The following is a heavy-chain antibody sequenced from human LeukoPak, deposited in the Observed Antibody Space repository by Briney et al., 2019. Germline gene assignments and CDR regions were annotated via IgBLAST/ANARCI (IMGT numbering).Heavy chain of an antibody. Sequence: GGSLRLSCAGSGFIFNNYAMHWVRQPPGKGLEWVSGISWNSGSIDYADSVKGRFTISRDNAKNSLYLQMNSLRAEDTALYYCAKDIDGGYSYQIGPALDYWGQGTLVTVSS. CDR3: AKDIDGGYSYQIGPALDY. V-gene: IGHV3-9*01. CDR2: ISWNSGSI. D-gene: IGHD5-18*01. J-gene: IGHJ4*02. CDR1: GFIFNNYA.